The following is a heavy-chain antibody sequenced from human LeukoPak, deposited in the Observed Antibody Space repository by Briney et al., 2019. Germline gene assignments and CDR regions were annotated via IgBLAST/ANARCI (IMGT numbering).Heavy chain of an antibody. V-gene: IGHV7-4-1*02. J-gene: IGHJ3*02. D-gene: IGHD1-26*01. Sequence: ASVKVSCKASGYTFTSYAMNWVRQAPGQGLEWMGWINTNTGNPTYAQGFTGRFVFSLDTSVSTAYLQISSLKAEDTAVYYCAREELPVGINALDIWGQGTMVTVSS. CDR2: INTNTGNP. CDR3: AREELPVGINALDI. CDR1: GYTFTSYA.